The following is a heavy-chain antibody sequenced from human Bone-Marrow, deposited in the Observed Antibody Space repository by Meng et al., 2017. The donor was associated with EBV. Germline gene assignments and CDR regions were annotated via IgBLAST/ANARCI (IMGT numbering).Heavy chain of an antibody. CDR1: GDSISSSNW. J-gene: IGHJ4*02. V-gene: IGHV4-4*02. Sequence: QVQLQESGAGSVKPSGTLFLTCVVSGDSISSSNWWSWGRQRPGKGLEWIGEIYHSGRTNYNPSLKSRVTISVDKSKNQLSLKLSSVTAADTAVYYCARDLRETSGTFPFDYWGQGTLVTVSS. CDR3: ARDLRETSGTFPFDY. D-gene: IGHD1-26*01. CDR2: IYHSGRT.